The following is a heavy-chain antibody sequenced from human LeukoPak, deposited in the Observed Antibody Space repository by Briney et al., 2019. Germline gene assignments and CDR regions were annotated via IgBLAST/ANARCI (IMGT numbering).Heavy chain of an antibody. D-gene: IGHD6-19*01. CDR1: GYNFIRYG. Sequence: ASVKVSCKASGYNFIRYGLTWVRQAPGQGLEWMGWISAYNGNTNYAQKLQGRVTMTTDTSTSTAYMELRSLRSDDTAVYYCARDEAVAGYYYYYGMDVWGQGTTVTVSS. J-gene: IGHJ6*02. CDR3: ARDEAVAGYYYYYGMDV. V-gene: IGHV1-18*01. CDR2: ISAYNGNT.